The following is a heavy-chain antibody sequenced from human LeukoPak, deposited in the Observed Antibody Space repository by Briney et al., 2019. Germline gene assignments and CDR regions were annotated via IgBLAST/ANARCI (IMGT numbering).Heavy chain of an antibody. CDR2: FVVSSGNT. CDR1: GFTFTRSA. Sequence: GTSVKVSCKASGFTFTRSAVQWMRQARGQRLEWIGWFVVSSGNTDYAKKLQERVTITRDMSTSTAYMELRGLGSEDTAVYYCAADSDPYYYDNTGYFDQWGQGTLVTVSA. V-gene: IGHV1-58*01. J-gene: IGHJ5*02. CDR3: AADSDPYYYDNTGYFDQ. D-gene: IGHD3-22*01.